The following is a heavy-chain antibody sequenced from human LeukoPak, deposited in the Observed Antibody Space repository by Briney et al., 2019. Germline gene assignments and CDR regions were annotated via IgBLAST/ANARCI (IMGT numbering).Heavy chain of an antibody. J-gene: IGHJ4*02. D-gene: IGHD1-1*01. CDR2: INWNGDIT. CDR1: GFIFDDFG. V-gene: IGHV3-20*04. Sequence: GGSLRLSCAASGFIFDDFGMTWVRQAPGKGLEWVSSINWNGDITPYADSVKGRFTISRDNAKNALYLQMNSLRPEDTALYFCARDETGIDYWGQGTLVTVSS. CDR3: ARDETGIDY.